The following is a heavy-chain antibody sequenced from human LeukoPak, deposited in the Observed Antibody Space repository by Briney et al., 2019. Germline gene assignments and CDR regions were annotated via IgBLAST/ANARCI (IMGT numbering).Heavy chain of an antibody. D-gene: IGHD3-10*01. CDR1: GGSISSYY. V-gene: IGHV4-59*01. CDR3: ASLWFGEGWFDP. CDR2: IYYSGST. Sequence: SETLSLTCTVSGGSISSYYWSWIRQPPGKGLEWIGYIYYSGSTNYNPSLKSRVTISVDTSKNQFSLKLSSVTAADTAVYYCASLWFGEGWFDPWGQGTLVTVSS. J-gene: IGHJ5*02.